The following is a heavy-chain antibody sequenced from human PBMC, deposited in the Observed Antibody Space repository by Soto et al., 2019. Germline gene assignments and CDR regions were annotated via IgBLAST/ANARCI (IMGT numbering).Heavy chain of an antibody. Sequence: GGSLRLSCAASGLTFSSFVMSWVRQAPGKGLEWVSAISDSGSSTYYADSVKGRFTISRDNSKNTLYLQMNSLRAEDTAVYYCARDNGGDWGVGAFDIWGQGTMVTVSS. V-gene: IGHV3-23*01. CDR3: ARDNGGDWGVGAFDI. CDR1: GLTFSSFV. CDR2: ISDSGSST. J-gene: IGHJ3*02. D-gene: IGHD2-21*02.